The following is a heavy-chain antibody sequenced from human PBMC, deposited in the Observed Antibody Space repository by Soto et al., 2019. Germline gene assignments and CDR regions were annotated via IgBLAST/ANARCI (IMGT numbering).Heavy chain of an antibody. CDR2: ISAYNGNT. Sequence: ASVKVSCKASGYTFTSYGISWVRQAPGQGLEWMGWISAYNGNTNYAQKLQGRVTMTTDTSTSTAYMELRSLRSDDTAVYYCARWNPTPPDDYGDYGGSWFDPWGQGTLVTVSS. CDR3: ARWNPTPPDDYGDYGGSWFDP. D-gene: IGHD4-17*01. V-gene: IGHV1-18*01. CDR1: GYTFTSYG. J-gene: IGHJ5*02.